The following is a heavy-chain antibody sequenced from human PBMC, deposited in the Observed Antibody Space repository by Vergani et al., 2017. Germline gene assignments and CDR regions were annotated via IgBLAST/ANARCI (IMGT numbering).Heavy chain of an antibody. CDR3: AKVGRSEVAGTFGAFDI. CDR2: LSASDRRT. V-gene: IGHV3-23*01. J-gene: IGHJ3*02. Sequence: EVQLLESGGGLVQPGGSLRLSCAASGFTFSTYAMTWVRQAPGKGLEWVSTLSASDRRTHYAASVKGRFTISRDISKNTLFLHMNSLRPEDTAVYYCAKVGRSEVAGTFGAFDIWGQGKMVTVSA. D-gene: IGHD6-19*01. CDR1: GFTFSTYA.